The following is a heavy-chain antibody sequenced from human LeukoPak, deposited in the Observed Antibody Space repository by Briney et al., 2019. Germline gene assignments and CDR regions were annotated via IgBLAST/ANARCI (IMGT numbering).Heavy chain of an antibody. V-gene: IGHV3-48*04. CDR1: GFTFSSYS. J-gene: IGHJ4*02. CDR3: AKDTGGDYEGSFDY. D-gene: IGHD4-17*01. Sequence: GGSLRLSCAASGFTFSSYSMNWVRQAPGKGLEWVSYISSSSSTIYYADSVKGRFTISRDNAKNSLYLQMNSLRAEDTALYYCAKDTGGDYEGSFDYWGQGTLVTVSS. CDR2: ISSSSSTI.